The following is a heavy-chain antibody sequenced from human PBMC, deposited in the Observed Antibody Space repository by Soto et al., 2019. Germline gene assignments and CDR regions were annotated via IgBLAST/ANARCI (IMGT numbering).Heavy chain of an antibody. D-gene: IGHD3-16*01. CDR3: ARGGSGNYYYYYGMDV. CDR2: ISSSGDTI. CDR1: RFTFSAYN. Sequence: VLLVESGGGLVQPEGSLRLPCAASRFTFSAYNMNWVRQAPGKGLEWISFISSSGDTIYYADSVRGRFTISRDNGKNSLYLQMNSLRDDDTAAYYCARGGSGNYYYYYGMDVWGQGTTVTVSS. V-gene: IGHV3-48*02. J-gene: IGHJ6*02.